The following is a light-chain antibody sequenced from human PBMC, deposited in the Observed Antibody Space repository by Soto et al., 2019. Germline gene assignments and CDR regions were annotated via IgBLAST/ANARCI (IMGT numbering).Light chain of an antibody. V-gene: IGKV3-20*01. CDR3: QQYLDRPRT. Sequence: EIVLTPAPGPLFLSPGGRATPSCRASQSVSSSYLAWYQQKPGQAPRLLIYGASNRATGVPDRFSGSGSGTVFTLTISSLQSDDFAVYYCQQYLDRPRTFGQGTKVDIK. CDR1: QSVSSSY. CDR2: GAS. J-gene: IGKJ1*01.